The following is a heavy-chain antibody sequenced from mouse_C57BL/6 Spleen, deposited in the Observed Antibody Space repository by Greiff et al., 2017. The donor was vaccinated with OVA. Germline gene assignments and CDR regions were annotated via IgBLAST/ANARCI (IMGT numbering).Heavy chain of an antibody. CDR1: GYTFTDYN. CDR2: INPNNGGT. Sequence: VQLQQSGPELVKPGASVKMSCKASGYTFTDYNMHWVKQSHGKSLEWIGYINPNNGGTSYNQKFKGKATLTVNKSSSTAYMELRSLTSEDSAVYYCARDDYDGAGIFAYWGQGTLVTVSA. CDR3: ARDDYDGAGIFAY. V-gene: IGHV1-22*01. D-gene: IGHD2-4*01. J-gene: IGHJ3*01.